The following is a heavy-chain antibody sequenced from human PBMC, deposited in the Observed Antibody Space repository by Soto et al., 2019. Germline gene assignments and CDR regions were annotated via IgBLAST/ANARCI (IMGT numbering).Heavy chain of an antibody. CDR3: ASPGSGYYYYMDV. D-gene: IGHD3-10*01. CDR1: GGTFSSYT. J-gene: IGHJ6*03. CDR2: IIPILGIA. Sequence: QVQLVQSGAEVKKPGSSVKVSCKASGGTFSSYTISWVRQAPGQGLEWMGRIIPILGIANYAQKFQGRVTITADKSTSTAYMELSSLRSEDTAVYYCASPGSGYYYYMDVWGKGTTVTVSS. V-gene: IGHV1-69*02.